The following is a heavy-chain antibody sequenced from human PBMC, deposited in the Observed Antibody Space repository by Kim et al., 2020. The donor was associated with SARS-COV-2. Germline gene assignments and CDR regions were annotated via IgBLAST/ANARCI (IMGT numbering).Heavy chain of an antibody. CDR2: ISSSRSYI. V-gene: IGHV3-21*01. CDR1: GFTFSSYS. Sequence: GGSLRLSCAASGFTFSSYSMNWVRQAPGKGLEWVSSISSSRSYIYYADSVNGRFTISRDNAKNSLYLQMNSLRAEDTAVYYCARESRGMANAFDIWGQGT. D-gene: IGHD3-10*01. CDR3: ARESRGMANAFDI. J-gene: IGHJ3*02.